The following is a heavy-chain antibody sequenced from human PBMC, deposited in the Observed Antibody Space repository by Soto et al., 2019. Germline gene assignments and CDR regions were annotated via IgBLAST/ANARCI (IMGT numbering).Heavy chain of an antibody. D-gene: IGHD3-9*01. V-gene: IGHV1-69*01. CDR2: IIPIFGTA. Sequence: QVQLVQSGAEVKKPGSSVKVSCKASGGTFSSYAISWVRQAPGQGLEWMGGIIPIFGTANYAQKFQGRVTITADESTSTAYMELSSLRSEDTAVYYCARPSTYYDILPGYRPPSVGMDVWGQGTTVTVSS. CDR3: ARPSTYYDILPGYRPPSVGMDV. CDR1: GGTFSSYA. J-gene: IGHJ6*02.